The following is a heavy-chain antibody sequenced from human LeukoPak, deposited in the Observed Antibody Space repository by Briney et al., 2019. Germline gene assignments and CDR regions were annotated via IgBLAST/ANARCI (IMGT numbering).Heavy chain of an antibody. Sequence: ASVKVSCKASGYTFTDYYMHWVRQAPGQGLEWMGRINANSGGTNYAQQFQGRVTMTRDTSITTACMELSRLRSDDTAVYYCARDSGITGTTGAIDYWGQGTLVTVSS. V-gene: IGHV1-2*06. CDR2: INANSGGT. D-gene: IGHD1-20*01. J-gene: IGHJ4*02. CDR1: GYTFTDYY. CDR3: ARDSGITGTTGAIDY.